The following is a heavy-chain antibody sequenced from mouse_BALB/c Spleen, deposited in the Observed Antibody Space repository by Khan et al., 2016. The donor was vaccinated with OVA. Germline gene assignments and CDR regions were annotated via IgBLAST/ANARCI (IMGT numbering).Heavy chain of an antibody. CDR2: INTYTGQP. J-gene: IGHJ1*01. CDR1: GYTFTNYG. Sequence: QIQLVQSGPELKKPGETVKISCTASGYTFTNYGMNWVKQAPGKGLKWMGWINTYTGQPTYPDEFKGRFAFSLDTSASTAYLQIHNLNNEDTATYFGARSNSYWYFDVWGAGTTVIVSS. V-gene: IGHV9-3-1*01. D-gene: IGHD4-1*02. CDR3: ARSNSYWYFDV.